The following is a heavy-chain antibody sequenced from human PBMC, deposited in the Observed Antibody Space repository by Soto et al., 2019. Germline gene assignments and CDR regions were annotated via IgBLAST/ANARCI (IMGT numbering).Heavy chain of an antibody. D-gene: IGHD6-19*01. CDR2: ISTSGTT. CDR1: GTSISSYF. J-gene: IGHJ5*02. V-gene: IGHV4-4*07. Sequence: PPETLSLTCTVSGTSISSYFWTWIRQPAGKGLDWIGRISTSGTTNYNPTLKSRVTMSVDTSKNHFSLNLSSVTAADTAVYYCAREAGPDRWFDPWGQGILVTVSS. CDR3: AREAGPDRWFDP.